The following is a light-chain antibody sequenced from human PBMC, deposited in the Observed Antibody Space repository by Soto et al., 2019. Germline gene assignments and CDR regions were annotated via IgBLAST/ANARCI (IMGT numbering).Light chain of an antibody. CDR1: QTVNSNC. Sequence: EIVLTQSPGTLSLSPGERGTLSCRASQTVNSNCLAWYQQKPGHAPRLLIFDSSTRATGIPDRFTGSGSVTVCTLTVSRLEPDDFAVYYGQFYVDPCKPFGQGTKLDSK. CDR3: QFYVDPCKP. J-gene: IGKJ1*01. V-gene: IGKV3-20*01. CDR2: DSS.